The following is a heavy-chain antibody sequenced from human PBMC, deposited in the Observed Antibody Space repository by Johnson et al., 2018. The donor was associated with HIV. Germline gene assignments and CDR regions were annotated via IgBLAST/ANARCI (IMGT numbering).Heavy chain of an antibody. V-gene: IGHV3-30*19. D-gene: IGHD5-18*01. CDR2: MWYDGSQI. CDR1: GFTLNSYG. J-gene: IGHJ3*02. Sequence: VQPGRSLTLSCAASGFTLNSYGMHWVRQAPGKGLEWVAIMWYDGSQIGYADSVKGRFTISRDSSRDTLYLQMSSLKPEDTAVYYCTRDRIQIWSYVGTFDIWGQGTMVTVSS. CDR3: TRDRIQIWSYVGTFDI.